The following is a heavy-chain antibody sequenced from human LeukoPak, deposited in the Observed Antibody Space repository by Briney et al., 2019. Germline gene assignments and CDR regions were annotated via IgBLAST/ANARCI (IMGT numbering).Heavy chain of an antibody. CDR2: ISGSGDST. D-gene: IGHD3-10*01. J-gene: IGHJ3*02. Sequence: PGGSLRLSCAASGLTFSSYGMNWVRQAPGKGLEWVSAISGSGDSTYHADSVRGRSTVSRDNSKNTLYLQMKSLSAEDTAVYYCAKVTGSGSYLADAFDIWGHGTVVTVSS. CDR1: GLTFSSYG. CDR3: AKVTGSGSYLADAFDI. V-gene: IGHV3-23*01.